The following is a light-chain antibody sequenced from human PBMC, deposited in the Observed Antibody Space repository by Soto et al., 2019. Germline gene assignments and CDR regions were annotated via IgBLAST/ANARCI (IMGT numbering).Light chain of an antibody. V-gene: IGKV1-5*03. CDR1: QSIRSW. J-gene: IGKJ1*01. Sequence: DIQMTQSPSTLSASVGDRVTITCRASQSIRSWLAWYQQKPGKAPKLLIYKASSLKSGVPSRFSGSGSGTDFTLTISSLQPDDFATYYCQQYNSYWTFGQGTKVEIK. CDR2: KAS. CDR3: QQYNSYWT.